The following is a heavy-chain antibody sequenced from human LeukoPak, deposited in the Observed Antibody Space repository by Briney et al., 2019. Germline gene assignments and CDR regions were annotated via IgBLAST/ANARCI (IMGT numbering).Heavy chain of an antibody. CDR2: IKQDGSDT. V-gene: IGHV3-7*01. CDR3: ARDKVVGASHFDS. D-gene: IGHD1-26*01. CDR1: GFTFSNYW. J-gene: IGHJ4*02. Sequence: GGSLRLSCVASGFTFSNYWMSWVRQAPGKGLEWVANIKQDGSDTFYVDSVKGRFTISRDNAKNSVYLHMNSLRAEDTAVYYCARDKVVGASHFDSWGQGTLATVSS.